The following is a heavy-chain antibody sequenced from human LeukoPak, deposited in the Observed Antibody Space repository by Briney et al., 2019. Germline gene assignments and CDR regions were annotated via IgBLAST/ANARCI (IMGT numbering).Heavy chain of an antibody. V-gene: IGHV3-7*03. Sequence: GGSLRLSCAASGFTFSDYYMSWIRQAPGKGLEWVANIKEDGSDKYYVDSVKGRFTISRDNVKNSLYLQMNSLRAEDTAVYYCARDRGRLQFDYWGQGTLVTVSS. CDR2: IKEDGSDK. CDR1: GFTFSDYY. CDR3: ARDRGRLQFDY. J-gene: IGHJ4*02. D-gene: IGHD5-24*01.